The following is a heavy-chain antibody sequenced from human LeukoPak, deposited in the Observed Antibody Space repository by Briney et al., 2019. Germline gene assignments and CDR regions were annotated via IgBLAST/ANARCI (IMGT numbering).Heavy chain of an antibody. CDR3: ARMSSGWSHTFYGMDV. CDR2: IIPILGIA. V-gene: IGHV1-69*04. Sequence: SVKVSCKASGGTFSSYAISWVRQAPGQGLEWMGRIIPILGIANYAQKFQGRVTITADKSTSTAYMELSSLRSEDTAVYYCARMSSGWSHTFYGMDVWGQGTTVTVSS. D-gene: IGHD6-19*01. J-gene: IGHJ6*02. CDR1: GGTFSSYA.